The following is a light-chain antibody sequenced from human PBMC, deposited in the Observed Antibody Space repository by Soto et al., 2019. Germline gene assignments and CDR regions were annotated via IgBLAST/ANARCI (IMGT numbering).Light chain of an antibody. Sequence: AIRMTQSPSSLSASTGDRVTISCRASQGISSYLAWYQKKPGKAPKLLIYAASTLQSGVPSRFSGSGSGTDFTLTTSCLQSEDFATYYCQQYYSYPRAFGLGTKVEIK. J-gene: IGKJ1*01. CDR1: QGISSY. V-gene: IGKV1-8*01. CDR2: AAS. CDR3: QQYYSYPRA.